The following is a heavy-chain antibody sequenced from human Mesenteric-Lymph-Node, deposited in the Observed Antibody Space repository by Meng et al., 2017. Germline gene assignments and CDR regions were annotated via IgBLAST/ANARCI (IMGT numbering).Heavy chain of an antibody. D-gene: IGHD6-13*01. CDR2: INTDGTTA. V-gene: IGHV3-74*01. J-gene: IGHJ3*02. Sequence: GESLKISCAASGYIFSDAWMSWVRQAPGQGLVWVSRINTDGTTATYADSVEGRFTISRDNGKNTLYLQMNSLRAEDTAVYYCARDWGINIWGQGTMVTVSS. CDR3: ARDWGINI. CDR1: GYIFSDAW.